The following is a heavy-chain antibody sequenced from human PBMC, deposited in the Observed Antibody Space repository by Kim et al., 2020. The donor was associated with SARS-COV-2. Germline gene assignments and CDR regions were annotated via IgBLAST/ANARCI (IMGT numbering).Heavy chain of an antibody. CDR1: GGSFSGYY. J-gene: IGHJ6*02. D-gene: IGHD6-19*01. CDR3: ASRPPLTVAVAGGGYGMDV. CDR2: INHSGST. Sequence: SETLSLTCAVYGGSFSGYYWSWIRQPPGKGLEWIGEINHSGSTNYNPSLKSRVTISVDTSKNQFSLKLSSVTAADTAVYYCASRPPLTVAVAGGGYGMDVWGQGTTVTVSS. V-gene: IGHV4-34*01.